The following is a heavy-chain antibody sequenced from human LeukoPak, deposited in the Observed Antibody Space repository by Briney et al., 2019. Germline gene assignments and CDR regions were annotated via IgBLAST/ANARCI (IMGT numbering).Heavy chain of an antibody. CDR1: GFTFDDYA. CDR3: AKGDYSSRMGWFDP. CDR2: ISWNSGSI. V-gene: IGHV3-9*01. J-gene: IGHJ5*02. D-gene: IGHD6-19*01. Sequence: PGGSLRLSCAASGFTFDDYAMHWVRQAPGKGLEWVSGISWNSGSIGYADSVKGRFTISRDNAKNSLYLQMNSLRAEDTALYYCAKGDYSSRMGWFDPWGQGTLVTVSS.